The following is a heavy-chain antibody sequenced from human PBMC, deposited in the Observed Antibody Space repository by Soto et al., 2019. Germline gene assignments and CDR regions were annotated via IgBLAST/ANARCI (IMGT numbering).Heavy chain of an antibody. D-gene: IGHD1-1*01. V-gene: IGHV4-34*01. J-gene: IGHJ4*02. CDR3: ARGQDGYNWRGLYYFDY. CDR2: INHSGST. CDR1: GGSFSGYY. Sequence: SETLSLTCAVYGGSFSGYYWSWIRQPPGEGLEWIGEINHSGSTNYNPSLKSRVTISVDTSKNQFSLKLSSVTAADTAVYYCARGQDGYNWRGLYYFDYWGQGTLVTVSS.